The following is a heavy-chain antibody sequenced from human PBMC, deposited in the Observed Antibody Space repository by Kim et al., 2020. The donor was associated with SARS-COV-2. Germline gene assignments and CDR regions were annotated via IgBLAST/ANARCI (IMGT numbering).Heavy chain of an antibody. Sequence: GGSLRLSCAASAFTFSTYGMHWFRQAPGKGLEWVAVMANDGSSKYYADSAKGRFTISRDNSKNTLYLQMNSLRTEDTAMYYCAKDSRLATINVGLDVWGQGTTVTVSS. V-gene: IGHV3-30*18. J-gene: IGHJ6*02. CDR1: AFTFSTYG. CDR3: AKDSRLATINVGLDV. CDR2: MANDGSSK. D-gene: IGHD5-12*01.